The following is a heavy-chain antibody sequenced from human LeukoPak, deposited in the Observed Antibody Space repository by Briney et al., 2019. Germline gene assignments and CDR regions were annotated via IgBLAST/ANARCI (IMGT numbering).Heavy chain of an antibody. J-gene: IGHJ4*02. Sequence: GGSLRLSCAASGFSLNNAWMSWVRQAPGKGLEWVGRIKSKTDGGTIDYAAPVKGRSTISRDDSKNTVYLLTNSLKIEDTAVYYCTTSYYDSSGFRAWGQGTLVTVSS. V-gene: IGHV3-15*01. D-gene: IGHD3-22*01. CDR1: GFSLNNAW. CDR3: TTSYYDSSGFRA. CDR2: IKSKTDGGTI.